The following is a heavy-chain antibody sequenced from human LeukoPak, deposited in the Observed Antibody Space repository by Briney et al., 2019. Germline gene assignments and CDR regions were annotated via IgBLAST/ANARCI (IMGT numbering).Heavy chain of an antibody. CDR1: GGTFSSYA. CDR2: IIPIFGTA. V-gene: IGHV1-69*05. J-gene: IGHJ4*02. CDR3: ARDPGFYDSSGYPFDY. Sequence: SVKVSCKASGGTFSSYAISWVRQAPGQGLEWMGRIIPIFGTANYAQKFQGRVTITTDESTSTAYMELSSLRSEDTAVYYCARDPGFYDSSGYPFDYWGQGDLVTVSS. D-gene: IGHD3-22*01.